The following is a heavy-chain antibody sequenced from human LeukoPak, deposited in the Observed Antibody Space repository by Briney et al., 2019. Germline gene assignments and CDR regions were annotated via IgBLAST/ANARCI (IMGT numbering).Heavy chain of an antibody. Sequence: SETLSLTCSVSGGSISSSNYYWGWLRQSQEKGLEWIGRIHNNGNTVYNPPLQSRVTISVDTSKNQFSLKLTSVTAADTAVYYCARQRWVYAGPDHWGQGTLVTVS. V-gene: IGHV4-39*01. CDR2: IHNNGNT. D-gene: IGHD2-8*01. J-gene: IGHJ4*02. CDR1: GGSISSSNYY. CDR3: ARQRWVYAGPDH.